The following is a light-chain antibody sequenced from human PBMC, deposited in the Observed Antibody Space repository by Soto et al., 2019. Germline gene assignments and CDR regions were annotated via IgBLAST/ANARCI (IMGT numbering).Light chain of an antibody. CDR3: QQSTSAPPWT. J-gene: IGKJ1*01. Sequence: DIQMTQSPSSLSASVGDRVTITCRASQSLSRYLNWYQQKPGKAPKLLISVASDLQTGVPSRFSGSGSGTHFTLTITSLHPEDVATYYCQQSTSAPPWTFGQGTKVEIK. CDR1: QSLSRY. V-gene: IGKV1-39*01. CDR2: VAS.